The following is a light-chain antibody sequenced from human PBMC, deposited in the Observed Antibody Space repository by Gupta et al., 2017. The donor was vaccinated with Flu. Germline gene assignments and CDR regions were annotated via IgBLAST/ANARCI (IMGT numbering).Light chain of an antibody. V-gene: IGLV2-14*01. CDR1: SSDIGAYNY. J-gene: IGLJ2*01. CDR3: SSYTGSVTV. CDR2: EVS. Sequence: QSALTQPASVSESPGQSITISCTGTSSDIGAYNYVSWYQQYPGKVPKPLIYEVSYRPSGISDRFSGSKSGNTASLTISGLQADDEADYYCSSYTGSVTVFGGGTKVTVL.